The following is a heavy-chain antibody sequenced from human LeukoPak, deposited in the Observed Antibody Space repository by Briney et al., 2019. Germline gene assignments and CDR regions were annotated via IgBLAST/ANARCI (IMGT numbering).Heavy chain of an antibody. D-gene: IGHD6-19*01. CDR2: IYSTGST. CDR1: GDSISNGTYY. J-gene: IGHJ5*02. Sequence: PSETLSLTCIVSGDSISNGTYYWNWIRQPAGKGLEWIGRIYSTGSTNYNPSLKSRVTISVDTSKNQFSLKLSSVTAADTAVYYCASVRIAVAGGWFDPWGQGTLVTVSS. V-gene: IGHV4-61*02. CDR3: ASVRIAVAGGWFDP.